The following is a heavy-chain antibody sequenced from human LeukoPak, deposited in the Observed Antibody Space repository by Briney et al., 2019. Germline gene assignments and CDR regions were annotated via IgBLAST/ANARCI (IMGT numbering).Heavy chain of an antibody. Sequence: ASVKVSCKASGCTFTNYDINWVRQAPGQGLEWMGWMNPHSGNTGYAQKFQGRVTMTRNTSISTAYMELSSLRSEDTAVYYCARLSSHYGDYKVDPWGQGTLVTVSS. D-gene: IGHD4-17*01. CDR1: GCTFTNYD. J-gene: IGHJ5*02. CDR3: ARLSSHYGDYKVDP. CDR2: MNPHSGNT. V-gene: IGHV1-8*01.